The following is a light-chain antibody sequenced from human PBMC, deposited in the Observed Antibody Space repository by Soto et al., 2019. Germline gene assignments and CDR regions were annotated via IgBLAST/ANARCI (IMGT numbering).Light chain of an antibody. CDR3: QQLNSYPLA. CDR1: QGISSY. V-gene: IGKV1-9*01. CDR2: AAS. J-gene: IGKJ4*01. Sequence: MHLTESPSFLSASVGDRVTITCRASQGISSYLAWYQQKPGKAPKLLIYAASTLQSGVPSRFSGSGSGTEFTLTISSLQPEDFATYYCQQLNSYPLAFGGGTKVDIK.